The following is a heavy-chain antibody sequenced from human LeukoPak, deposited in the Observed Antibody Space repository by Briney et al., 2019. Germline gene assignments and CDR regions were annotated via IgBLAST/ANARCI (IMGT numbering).Heavy chain of an antibody. J-gene: IGHJ6*03. CDR2: IKSKTDGGTT. CDR1: GITFSNAW. Sequence: GGSLRLSCAASGITFSNAWMNWVRQAPGKGLEWVGRIKSKTDGGTTDYAAPVKGRFTISRDDAKTTLYLQMNSLKTEDAAVYYCRSEYYYYMEVWGKGTTVTISS. D-gene: IGHD6-19*01. V-gene: IGHV3-15*01. CDR3: RSEYYYYMEV.